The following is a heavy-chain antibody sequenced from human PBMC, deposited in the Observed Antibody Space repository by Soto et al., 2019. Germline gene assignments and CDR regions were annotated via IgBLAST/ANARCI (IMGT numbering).Heavy chain of an antibody. V-gene: IGHV1-18*01. CDR1: GYTFTSYG. J-gene: IGHJ6*02. CDR2: VSAYNGNT. D-gene: IGHD2-2*03. CDR3: AGGLSRRVGYCYYYYGMDV. Sequence: GASVKVSCKASGYTFTSYGISWVRQAPGQGLERMGWVSAYNGNTNYAQKLQGRVTMTTDTSTSTAYMELRSLRSDDTAVYYCAGGLSRRVGYCYYYYGMDVWGQGTTVTVSS.